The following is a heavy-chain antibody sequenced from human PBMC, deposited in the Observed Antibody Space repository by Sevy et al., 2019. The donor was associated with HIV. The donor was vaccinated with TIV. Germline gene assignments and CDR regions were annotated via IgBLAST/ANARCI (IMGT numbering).Heavy chain of an antibody. J-gene: IGHJ6*02. CDR2: ISHDGSNK. D-gene: IGHD3-3*01. V-gene: IGHV3-30-3*01. CDR3: AREYYDCWSGPINFYFGMDV. CDR1: GFTFNTYT. Sequence: GGSLRLSCAASGFTFNTYTMHWVRQAPGKGLEWVAAISHDGSNKNYADSVKGRFTVSRDNSKNTVSLQMNSLRREDTALYYCAREYYDCWSGPINFYFGMDVWGQGTTVTVSS.